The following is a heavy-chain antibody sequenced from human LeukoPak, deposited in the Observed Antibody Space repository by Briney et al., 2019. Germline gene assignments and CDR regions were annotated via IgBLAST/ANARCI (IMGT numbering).Heavy chain of an antibody. J-gene: IGHJ4*02. CDR2: INEDETYA. CDR1: GFTFSRYW. D-gene: IGHD1-1*01. Sequence: PGGSPRLSCGASGFTFSRYWMYWVRQAPGKGLVWVGLINEDETYATYADSVKGRFTISRDNAKNTLYFQMNSLGAEDTAVYFCTRLNLPSYDATGLFDSWGQGTLVTVSS. CDR3: TRLNLPSYDATGLFDS. V-gene: IGHV3-74*03.